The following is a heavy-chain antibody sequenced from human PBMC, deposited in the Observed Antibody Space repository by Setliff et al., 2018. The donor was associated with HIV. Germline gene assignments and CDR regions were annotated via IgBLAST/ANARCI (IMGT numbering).Heavy chain of an antibody. CDR1: GASVVSGGYY. CDR3: ARLHQLVGDSYYYYNMDV. V-gene: IGHV4-61*08. Sequence: SETLSLTCSVSGASVVSGGYYWSWIRQHPEKGLEWIGYIYYSGTTTYNPSLRSRVTISVDTSKNQFSLKLSSVTAADTAVYHCARLHQLVGDSYYYYNMDVWGQGTTVTVSS. D-gene: IGHD6-6*01. CDR2: IYYSGTT. J-gene: IGHJ6*02.